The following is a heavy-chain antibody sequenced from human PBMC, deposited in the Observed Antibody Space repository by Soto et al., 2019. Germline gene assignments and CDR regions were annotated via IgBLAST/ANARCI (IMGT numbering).Heavy chain of an antibody. CDR1: GYTFTSYD. Sequence: ASVKVSCKASGYTFTSYDINWVRQATGQGLEWMGWMNPNSGNTGYAQKFQGRVTMTRNTSISTAYMELSSLRSEDTAVYYCARAEKGCRYFAWLGAGAFDIWGQGTMVTVSS. J-gene: IGHJ3*02. D-gene: IGHD3-9*01. CDR3: ARAEKGCRYFAWLGAGAFDI. CDR2: MNPNSGNT. V-gene: IGHV1-8*01.